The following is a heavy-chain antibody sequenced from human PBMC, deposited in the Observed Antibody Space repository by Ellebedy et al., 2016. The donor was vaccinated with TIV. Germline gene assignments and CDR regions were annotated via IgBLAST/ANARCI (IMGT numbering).Heavy chain of an antibody. CDR1: GDSVSSDY. D-gene: IGHD3-16*01. CDR2: ISNSGAT. V-gene: IGHV4-4*09. CDR3: ARRGGDNWFDP. J-gene: IGHJ5*02. Sequence: MLSETLSLTCTVSGDSVSSDYWNWIRQPPGKGLEWIGFISNSGATSYNPSLGGRVTMSLDTSKNHFSLRLTSVTAADTAVYYCARRGGDNWFDPWGQGTLVTVSS.